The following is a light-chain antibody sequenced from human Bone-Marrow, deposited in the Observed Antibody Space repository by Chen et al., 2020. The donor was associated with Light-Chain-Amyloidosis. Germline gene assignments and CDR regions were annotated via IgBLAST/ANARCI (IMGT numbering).Light chain of an antibody. J-gene: IGLJ1*01. Sequence: QSALTQPASVSGSPGQSITMPSTGTSSGVGGDNHVSWYQQHPDKAPKLMIYEVTNRPSWVPDRFSGSKSDNTASLTISGLQTEDEADYFCSSYTITNTLVFGSGTRVTVL. CDR2: EVT. CDR1: SSGVGGDNH. V-gene: IGLV2-14*01. CDR3: SSYTITNTLV.